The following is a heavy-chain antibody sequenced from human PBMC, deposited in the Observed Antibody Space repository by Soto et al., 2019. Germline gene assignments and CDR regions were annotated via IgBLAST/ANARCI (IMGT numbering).Heavy chain of an antibody. D-gene: IGHD1-20*01. CDR2: ISSSSNTK. CDR3: ARDQSQYNWNNDFDY. V-gene: IGHV3-48*02. Sequence: GGSLRLSCAASGFTFSSYSMNWVRQAPGKGLEWVSKISSSSNTKYYADSVKGRFTISRDNAKNSLYLQMNSLRDEDTAVYYCARDQSQYNWNNDFDYWGQGALVTVSS. J-gene: IGHJ4*02. CDR1: GFTFSSYS.